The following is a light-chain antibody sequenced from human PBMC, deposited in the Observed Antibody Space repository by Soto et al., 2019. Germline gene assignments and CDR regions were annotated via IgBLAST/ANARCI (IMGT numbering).Light chain of an antibody. Sequence: QSALTQPASVSGSPGQSITISCTGTSSDVGGYNSVSWYRQDPGKAPKLMIYDVTNRPSGVSNRFSGSESGNTASLTISGLQAEEEADYYCSSFTSDITYVFGTGTKVTVL. CDR1: SSDVGGYNS. J-gene: IGLJ1*01. CDR3: SSFTSDITYV. CDR2: DVT. V-gene: IGLV2-14*01.